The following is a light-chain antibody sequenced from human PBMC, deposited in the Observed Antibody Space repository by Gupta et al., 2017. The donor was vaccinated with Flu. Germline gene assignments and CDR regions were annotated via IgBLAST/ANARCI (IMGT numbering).Light chain of an antibody. J-gene: IGKJ1*01. CDR1: QSISNK. CDR3: QQSDSSPWT. V-gene: IGKV1-39*01. Sequence: PSSLSASDGDSVTISCRASQSISNKLCWYQQKPGKAPKLLISTSSKAQSGVPSRFSGSAPGADITLIIRMLHPEDLANYYCQQSDSSPWTFGQGTKVEI. CDR2: TSS.